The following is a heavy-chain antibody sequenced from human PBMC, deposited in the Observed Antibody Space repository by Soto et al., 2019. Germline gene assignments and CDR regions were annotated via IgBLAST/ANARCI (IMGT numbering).Heavy chain of an antibody. CDR1: GFTFSSYG. V-gene: IGHV3-33*01. D-gene: IGHD3-22*01. CDR3: ARNYYDSSGYYPSSYYFDF. CDR2: IWYDGSNK. J-gene: IGHJ4*02. Sequence: QVQLVESGGGVVQPGRSLRLSCAASGFTFSSYGMHWVRQAPGKGLERVAVIWYDGSNKYYADSVKGRFTISRDNSKNTLYLQMNSLRAEDTAVYYCARNYYDSSGYYPSSYYFDFWGQGTLVTVSS.